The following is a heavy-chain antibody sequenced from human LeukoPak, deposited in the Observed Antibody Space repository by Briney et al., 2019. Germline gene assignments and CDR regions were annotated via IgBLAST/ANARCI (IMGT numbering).Heavy chain of an antibody. Sequence: ASVKVSCKASGYTFTGYYMHWVRQAPGQGLEWMGWINPNSGGTDYAQKFQGRVTMTRDTSISTAYMEVSRLRSDDTAVYYCARDYYDSSGYSRFDPWGQGTLVAVSS. CDR3: ARDYYDSSGYSRFDP. D-gene: IGHD3-22*01. CDR1: GYTFTGYY. CDR2: INPNSGGT. V-gene: IGHV1-2*02. J-gene: IGHJ5*02.